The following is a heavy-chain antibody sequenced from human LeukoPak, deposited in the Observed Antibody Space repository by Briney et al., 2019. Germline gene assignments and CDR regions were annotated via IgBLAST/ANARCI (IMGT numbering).Heavy chain of an antibody. CDR2: ISYDGSNK. CDR1: GFTFSSYG. CDR3: AKDFARGYSYGSDYYYYGMDV. V-gene: IGHV3-30*18. Sequence: GGSLRLSCAASGFTFSSYGMHWVRQAPGKGLEWVAVISYDGSNKYYADSVKGRFTISRDNSKNTLYLQMNSLRAEDTAVYYCAKDFARGYSYGSDYYYYGMDVWGQGTTVTVSS. J-gene: IGHJ6*02. D-gene: IGHD5-18*01.